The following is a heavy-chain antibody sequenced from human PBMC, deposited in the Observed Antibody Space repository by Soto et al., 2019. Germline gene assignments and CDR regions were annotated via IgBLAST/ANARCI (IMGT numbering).Heavy chain of an antibody. CDR3: AMVRGVKDAFDI. V-gene: IGHV4-59*01. D-gene: IGHD3-10*01. J-gene: IGHJ3*02. CDR2: IYYSGST. Sequence: KSSETLSLTCTVSGGSISSYYWSWIRQPPGKGLEWIGYIYYSGSTNYNPSLKSRVTISVDTSKNQFSLKLSSVTAADTAVYYCAMVRGVKDAFDIWGQGTMVTVSS. CDR1: GGSISSYY.